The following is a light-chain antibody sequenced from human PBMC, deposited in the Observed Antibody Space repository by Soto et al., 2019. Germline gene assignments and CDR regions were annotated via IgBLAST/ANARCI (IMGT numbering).Light chain of an antibody. J-gene: IGKJ4*01. V-gene: IGKV1-9*01. CDR1: QDINSY. Sequence: IQLTQSPSSLSASIGDRVTITCRASQDINSYLAWYQQKPGKAPNLLIYEASILQRGVPSRFSGSNYGTAGTITISSLQAEDCETYDCQQTRRYPSTFGGGTKV. CDR3: QQTRRYPST. CDR2: EAS.